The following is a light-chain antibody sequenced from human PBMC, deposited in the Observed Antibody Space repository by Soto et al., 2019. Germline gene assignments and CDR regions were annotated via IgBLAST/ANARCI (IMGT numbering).Light chain of an antibody. J-gene: IGKJ1*01. CDR3: QQYSSYWT. Sequence: IQMTQSPPSLSASIGDRVTITCLASQSISRWLAWYQQKPGKAPKLLIQDATSLESGVPSRFSGSGSGTEFTLTISSLQPDDFATYYCQQYSSYWTFAQGTKVDIK. CDR2: DAT. V-gene: IGKV1-5*01. CDR1: QSISRW.